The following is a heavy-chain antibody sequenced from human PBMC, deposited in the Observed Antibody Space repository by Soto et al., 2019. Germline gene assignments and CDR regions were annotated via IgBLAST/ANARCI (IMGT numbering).Heavy chain of an antibody. J-gene: IGHJ5*02. Sequence: QVQLVQSGAEVKKPGSSVKVSCKASGGTFSSYAISWVRQAPGQGLEWMGGIIPIFGTANYAQKFQGRVTMTAGECTSKAYRELRSLRSEDTAGYYCAREGYSYGCGAWFDPWGQGTLVTVSS. CDR1: GGTFSSYA. D-gene: IGHD5-18*01. V-gene: IGHV1-69*12. CDR2: IIPIFGTA. CDR3: AREGYSYGCGAWFDP.